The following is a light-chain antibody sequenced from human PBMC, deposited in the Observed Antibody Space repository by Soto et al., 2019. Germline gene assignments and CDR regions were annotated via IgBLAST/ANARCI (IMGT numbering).Light chain of an antibody. V-gene: IGKV1-39*01. CDR1: QSIGGF. Sequence: DIQMTQSPSSLSVSVGDRVTITCRASQSIGGFLNWYQQKLGKAPKLLIYAASSLQSGVPSRFSGSGSGTDFTLTISSLQPEDFATYYCQQSYTRTFGQGTKVDIK. CDR3: QQSYTRT. CDR2: AAS. J-gene: IGKJ1*01.